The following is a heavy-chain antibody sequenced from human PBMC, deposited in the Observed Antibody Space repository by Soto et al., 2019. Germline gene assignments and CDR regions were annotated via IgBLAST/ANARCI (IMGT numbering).Heavy chain of an antibody. Sequence: SVKVSCKASGYTFSIYGITWVRQAPGQGLEWMGWISAYNGDTNYAQKLQGRVTMTTDTSTSTAYMELRSLRSDDTAVYYCARPRGYDVPSYYYDMDVWGQGTTVTVSS. CDR2: ISAYNGDT. J-gene: IGHJ6*02. CDR3: ARPRGYDVPSYYYDMDV. CDR1: GYTFSIYG. D-gene: IGHD5-12*01. V-gene: IGHV1-18*01.